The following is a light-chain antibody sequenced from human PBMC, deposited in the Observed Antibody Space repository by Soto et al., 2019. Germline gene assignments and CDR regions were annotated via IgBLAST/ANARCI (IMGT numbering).Light chain of an antibody. Sequence: EIVFTQSPGTLSLSPGERATLSCRASQSVTTHLAWFQQRPGQTPRILIYDASTRAPGIPARFSGRGSGADFTLTISSLGPEDFAVYYCQQRSASITFGQGTRLEIK. V-gene: IGKV3-11*01. J-gene: IGKJ5*01. CDR3: QQRSASIT. CDR2: DAS. CDR1: QSVTTH.